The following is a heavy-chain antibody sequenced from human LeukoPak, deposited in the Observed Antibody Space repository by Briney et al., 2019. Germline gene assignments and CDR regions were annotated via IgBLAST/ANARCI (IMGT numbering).Heavy chain of an antibody. V-gene: IGHV3-30-3*01. D-gene: IGHD3-16*02. CDR2: ISYDGSNK. Sequence: PGRSLRLSCAASRFTFISYAMHWVRQAPGKGLEWVAVISYDGSNKYYADSVKGRFTISRDNSKNTLYLQMNSLRAEDTAVYYCARDLRVNGMQNYFDYWGQGTLVTVSS. CDR3: ARDLRVNGMQNYFDY. CDR1: RFTFISYA. J-gene: IGHJ4*02.